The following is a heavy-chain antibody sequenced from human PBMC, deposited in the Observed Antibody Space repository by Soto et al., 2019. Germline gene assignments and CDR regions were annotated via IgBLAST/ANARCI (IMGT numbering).Heavy chain of an antibody. D-gene: IGHD3-10*01. CDR1: GCSISSSSYY. J-gene: IGHJ6*02. V-gene: IGHV4-39*01. Sequence: PSDILSLTPTVSGCSISSSSYYWGWGRQPPGKGLEWIGSIYYSGSPYYNPSLKSRVTISVDASKNQFSLKLSSVTAADTAVYYCARGIGSYGSGIYYYYYGMDVWGQGT. CDR2: IYYSGSP. CDR3: ARGIGSYGSGIYYYYYGMDV.